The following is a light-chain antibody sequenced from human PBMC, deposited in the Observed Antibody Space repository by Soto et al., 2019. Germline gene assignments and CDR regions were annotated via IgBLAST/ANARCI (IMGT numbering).Light chain of an antibody. Sequence: EIVMTQSPATLSVSPWERATLSCGATHSVRNKLAWYQQKPGQAPRLLIHGATTRATGIPARFSGSGSETEFTLTISSLQSEDFAVYYCQQYNNWPRTFGQGTKVDIK. CDR1: HSVRNK. V-gene: IGKV3-15*01. J-gene: IGKJ1*01. CDR3: QQYNNWPRT. CDR2: GAT.